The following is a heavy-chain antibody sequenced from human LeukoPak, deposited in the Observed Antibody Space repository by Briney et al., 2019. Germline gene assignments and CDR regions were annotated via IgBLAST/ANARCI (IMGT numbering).Heavy chain of an antibody. V-gene: IGHV3-9*01. J-gene: IGHJ4*02. D-gene: IGHD2/OR15-2a*01. CDR1: GFTFDDYA. CDR2: ISWNSGSI. Sequence: GGSLRLSCAASGFTFDDYAMHWVRQAPGKGLEWVSGISWNSGSIGYADSVKGRFTISRDNAKNSLYLQMNSLRVEDTALYYCTKVTNNCFDSWGQGTLVTVSS. CDR3: TKVTNNCFDS.